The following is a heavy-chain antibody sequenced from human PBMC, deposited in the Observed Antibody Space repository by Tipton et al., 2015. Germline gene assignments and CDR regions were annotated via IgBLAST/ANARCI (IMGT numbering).Heavy chain of an antibody. CDR2: IYSTGST. J-gene: IGHJ6*01. V-gene: IGHV4-59*01. D-gene: IGHD3-10*02. CDR3: ARGPYVLWMDG. CDR1: GGSISSYY. Sequence: TLSLTCTVSGGSISSYYWSWIRQPPGQGLECIGYIYSTGSTIYNPSLKSRVTISVDTSKNQFSLKLSSVTAAHTAVCYCARGPYVLWMDGWGQGTTVTVSS.